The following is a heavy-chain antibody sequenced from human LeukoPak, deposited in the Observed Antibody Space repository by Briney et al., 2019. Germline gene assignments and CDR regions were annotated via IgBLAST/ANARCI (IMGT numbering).Heavy chain of an antibody. CDR1: GGSFSGYY. V-gene: IGHV4-34*01. CDR2: INHSGST. D-gene: IGHD3-22*01. Sequence: SETLSLTCAVYGGSFSGYYWSWIRQPPGKGLEWIGEINHSGSTNYNPSLKSRVTISVDTSKNQFSLKLSSVTAADTAVYYCARDFRNTMIVVGYYFDYWGQGALVTVSS. J-gene: IGHJ4*02. CDR3: ARDFRNTMIVVGYYFDY.